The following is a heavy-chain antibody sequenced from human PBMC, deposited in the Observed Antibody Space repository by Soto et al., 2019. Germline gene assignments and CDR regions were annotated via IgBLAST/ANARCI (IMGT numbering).Heavy chain of an antibody. Sequence: PGESLKISCKGSGYRFTSHWITSVRQMPGKGLEWMGRIDPSDSYTNYSPSFQGHVTISADKSISTAYLQWSSLEASDTAMYYCARNSGWYGWFDTWGQGNLVTVSS. D-gene: IGHD6-19*01. CDR2: IDPSDSYT. V-gene: IGHV5-10-1*01. CDR3: ARNSGWYGWFDT. CDR1: GYRFTSHW. J-gene: IGHJ5*02.